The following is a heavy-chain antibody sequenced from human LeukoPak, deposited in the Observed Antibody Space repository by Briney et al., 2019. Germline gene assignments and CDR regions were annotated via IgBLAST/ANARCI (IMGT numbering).Heavy chain of an antibody. V-gene: IGHV1-69*04. CDR2: IIPILDVT. CDR1: GGTFTNYA. D-gene: IGHD3-9*01. Sequence: SVKVSCKASGGTFTNYAINWVRQAPGQGLEWMGRIIPILDVTNYAQKFQGRVTTTADQSTSTAYMELSSLRSEDTAVYYCARGGGVDILTGFQYWGQGTLVTVSS. CDR3: ARGGGVDILTGFQY. J-gene: IGHJ4*02.